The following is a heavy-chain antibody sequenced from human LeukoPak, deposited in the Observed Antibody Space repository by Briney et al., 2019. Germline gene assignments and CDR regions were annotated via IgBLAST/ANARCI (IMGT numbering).Heavy chain of an antibody. CDR2: TYFRSMWRS. Sequence: SQTLSLTCAISGDSVSSNSAAWNWIRKSPSRGLEWLGRTYFRSMWRSDYAVSVKSRVTINPDTPRNQISLQLNSVTPEDTAVYYCARGGGYDFDYWGQGTLVTVSS. V-gene: IGHV6-1*01. CDR3: ARGGGYDFDY. CDR1: GDSVSSNSAA. D-gene: IGHD5-12*01. J-gene: IGHJ4*02.